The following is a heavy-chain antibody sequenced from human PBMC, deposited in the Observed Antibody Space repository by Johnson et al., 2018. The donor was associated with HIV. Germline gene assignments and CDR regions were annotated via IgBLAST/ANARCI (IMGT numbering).Heavy chain of an antibody. J-gene: IGHJ3*02. V-gene: IGHV3-66*01. CDR3: ASSSPRDAFDI. CDR2: LYSGGST. CDR1: GFTFSDYY. Sequence: EVQLVESGGGLVKPGGSLKLSCAASGFTFSDYYMSWIRQAPGKGLEWVSTLYSGGSTYYADSVMGRFTISRDNSKNTRYLQMNSLRAEDTAVYYWASSSPRDAFDIWGQGTMVTVSS.